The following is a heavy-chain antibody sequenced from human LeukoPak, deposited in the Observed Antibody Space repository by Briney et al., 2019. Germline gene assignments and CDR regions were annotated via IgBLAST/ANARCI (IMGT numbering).Heavy chain of an antibody. J-gene: IGHJ4*02. CDR2: INPYSGGT. D-gene: IGHD6-13*01. CDR1: GYTFTGYY. V-gene: IGHV1-2*06. CDR3: ARTGIAAADTDY. Sequence: ASVKVSCKASGYTFTGYYIHWVRQAPGQGLEWMGRINPYSGGTNYAQKFQGRVTMTRDMPISTAYMDLSRLRSDDTAVYYCARTGIAAADTDYWGQGTLVTVS.